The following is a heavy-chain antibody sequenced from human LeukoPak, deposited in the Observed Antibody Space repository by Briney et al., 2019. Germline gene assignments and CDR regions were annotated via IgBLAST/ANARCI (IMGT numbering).Heavy chain of an antibody. V-gene: IGHV4-39*07. D-gene: IGHD3-22*01. CDR2: IFYSGGT. J-gene: IGHJ4*02. CDR1: GGSINTPNYC. CDR3: AKSYSRGYWYFDY. Sequence: SETLSLTCTVSGGSINTPNYCWGWIRQTPGKGLEWIGNIFYSGGTYYSPSLESRVTISLDKSTNQFSLNLSSVTAADTAVYYCAKSYSRGYWYFDYWGQGTLVTFSS.